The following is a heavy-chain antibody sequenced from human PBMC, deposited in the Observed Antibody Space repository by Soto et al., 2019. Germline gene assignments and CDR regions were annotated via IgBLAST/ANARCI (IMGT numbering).Heavy chain of an antibody. CDR2: INAGNGNT. CDR3: ARRYNWNYGDNWFDP. D-gene: IGHD1-7*01. Sequence: ASVKVSCKASGYTFTSYAMHWVRQAPGQRLGWMGWINAGNGNTKYSQKFQGRVTITRDTSASTAYMELSSLRSEDTAVYYCARRYNWNYGDNWFDPWGQGTLVTVSS. J-gene: IGHJ5*02. CDR1: GYTFTSYA. V-gene: IGHV1-3*01.